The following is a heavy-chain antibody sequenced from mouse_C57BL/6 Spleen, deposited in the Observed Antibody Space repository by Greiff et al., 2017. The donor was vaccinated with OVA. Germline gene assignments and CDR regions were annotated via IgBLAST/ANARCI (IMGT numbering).Heavy chain of an antibody. V-gene: IGHV1-76*01. J-gene: IGHJ3*01. Sequence: VKVVESGAELVRPGASVKLSCKASGYTFTDYYINWVKQRPGQGLEWIARIYPGSGNTYYNEKFKGKATLTAEKSSSTAYMQLSSLTSEDSAVYFCARALYGSSSWFAYWGQGTLVTVSA. D-gene: IGHD1-1*01. CDR1: GYTFTDYY. CDR3: ARALYGSSSWFAY. CDR2: IYPGSGNT.